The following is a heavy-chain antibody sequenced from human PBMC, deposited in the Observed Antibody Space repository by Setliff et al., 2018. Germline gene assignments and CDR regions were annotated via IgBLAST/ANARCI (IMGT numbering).Heavy chain of an antibody. V-gene: IGHV5-51*01. D-gene: IGHD6-25*01. CDR3: ASRDFGSDYPLVS. J-gene: IGHJ4*02. CDR2: IYPGDSDT. CDR1: GYTFSAYW. Sequence: PGESLKISCQGSGYTFSAYWIGWVRQMPGKGLEWMGIIYPGDSDTKYGPSFQGQVSISANKSSSSAFLQWNSLKASDTAMYFCASRDFGSDYPLVSWGQGTLVTVSS.